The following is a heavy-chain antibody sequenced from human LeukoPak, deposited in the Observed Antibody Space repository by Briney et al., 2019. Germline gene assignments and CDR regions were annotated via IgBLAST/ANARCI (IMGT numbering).Heavy chain of an antibody. CDR3: ARHSSGRDN. Sequence: SETLSLTCTVSGGSISSYYWSRIRQPPGKGLEWIGYIYYSGSTNYNPSLKSRVTISVDTSKNQFSLKLTSVTAADTAVYYCARHSSGRDNWGQGTLVTVSS. CDR2: IYYSGST. J-gene: IGHJ4*02. V-gene: IGHV4-59*01. D-gene: IGHD1-14*01. CDR1: GGSISSYY.